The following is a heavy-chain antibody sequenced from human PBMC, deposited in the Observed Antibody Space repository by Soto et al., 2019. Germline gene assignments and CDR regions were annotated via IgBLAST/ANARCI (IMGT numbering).Heavy chain of an antibody. D-gene: IGHD3-9*01. V-gene: IGHV3-30-3*01. CDR3: ARGGDYNVLTHLAYFDY. CDR2: ISYDGSNK. Sequence: PGGSMRLSCAASGFTFSSYAMHWVRQAPGKGLEWVAVISYDGSNKYYADSVKGRFTISRDKSKNTVYLQMNSLRAEDTAVYYCARGGDYNVLTHLAYFDYWGQGTPVTVSS. CDR1: GFTFSSYA. J-gene: IGHJ4*02.